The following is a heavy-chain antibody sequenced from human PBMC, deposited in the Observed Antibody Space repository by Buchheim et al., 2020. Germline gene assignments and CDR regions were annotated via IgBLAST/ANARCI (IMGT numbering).Heavy chain of an antibody. D-gene: IGHD1-26*01. Sequence: QVQLQESGPGLVKPSQTLSLTCTVSGGSIGSGGDYWSWIRQHPGKGLEWIGNIYYSGRTYYNPSLKSRVTISVDTSKSQFSLKLSSVTAADTAVYYCARDRRVGAPPIPNYYFDHWGQGTL. CDR2: IYYSGRT. V-gene: IGHV4-31*03. J-gene: IGHJ4*02. CDR1: GGSIGSGGDY. CDR3: ARDRRVGAPPIPNYYFDH.